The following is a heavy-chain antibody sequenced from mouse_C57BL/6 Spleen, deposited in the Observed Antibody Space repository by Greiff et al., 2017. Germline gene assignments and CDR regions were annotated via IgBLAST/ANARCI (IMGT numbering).Heavy chain of an antibody. D-gene: IGHD3-3*01. Sequence: QVQLKQSGAELVKPGASVKISCKASGYAFSSYWMNWVKQRPGKGLEWIGQIYPGDGDTNYNGKFKGKATLTADKSSSTAYMQLSSLTSADSAVYFCARKTGLNWYFDVWGTGTTVTVSS. CDR2: IYPGDGDT. CDR3: ARKTGLNWYFDV. J-gene: IGHJ1*03. CDR1: GYAFSSYW. V-gene: IGHV1-80*01.